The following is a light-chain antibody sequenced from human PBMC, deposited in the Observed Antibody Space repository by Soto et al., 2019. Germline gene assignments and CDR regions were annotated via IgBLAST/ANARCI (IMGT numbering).Light chain of an antibody. J-gene: IGLJ1*01. V-gene: IGLV2-14*01. CDR2: DVS. CDR1: SSDVGGYDY. CDR3: SSFTSSTPRV. Sequence: QSVLTQAASVSGSPGQAITISCTGSSSDVGGYDYVSWYQQYPGKAPKLMIYDVSNRPSGVSNRFSGSKSGNTASLTISGLQADDEADYYCSSFTSSTPRVFGTGTKVTVL.